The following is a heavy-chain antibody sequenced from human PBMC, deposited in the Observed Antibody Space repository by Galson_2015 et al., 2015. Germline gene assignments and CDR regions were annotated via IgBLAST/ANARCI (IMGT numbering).Heavy chain of an antibody. Sequence: SVKVSCKASGYTFSNYGFSWVRQAPGQGLEWMGWVTPYSGNTNYAQSFQGRVSMTTDTSTTTAYMELRSLRSDDTAVYYCAKDRYYDSGSRDAFDNWGQGTMVTVSS. D-gene: IGHD3-10*01. CDR2: VTPYSGNT. J-gene: IGHJ3*02. CDR3: AKDRYYDSGSRDAFDN. CDR1: GYTFSNYG. V-gene: IGHV1-18*01.